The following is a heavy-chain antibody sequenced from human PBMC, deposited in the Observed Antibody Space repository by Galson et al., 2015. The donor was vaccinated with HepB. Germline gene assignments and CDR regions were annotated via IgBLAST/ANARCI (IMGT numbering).Heavy chain of an antibody. CDR2: IIPIFGTA. Sequence: SVKVSCKASGGTFSSYAISWVRPAPGQGLEWMGGIIPIFGTANYAQKFQGRVTITADESTSTAYMELSSLRSEDTAVYYCARGLVQGENHGMDVWGQGTTVTVSS. V-gene: IGHV1-69*13. D-gene: IGHD1-1*01. CDR1: GGTFSSYA. CDR3: ARGLVQGENHGMDV. J-gene: IGHJ6*02.